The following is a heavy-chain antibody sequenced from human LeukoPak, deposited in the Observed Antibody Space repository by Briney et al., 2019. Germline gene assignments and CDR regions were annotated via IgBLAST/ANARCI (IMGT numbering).Heavy chain of an antibody. D-gene: IGHD3-10*01. J-gene: IGHJ3*02. CDR2: INPNSGGT. CDR1: GYTFIGYY. CDR3: ARADQKRGNRGEAFDI. V-gene: IGHV1-2*02. Sequence: ASVNVSCKDSGYTFIGYYIHWVRQAPGQGLEWMGWINPNSGGTNYAQKFQGRVTMTRDTSISTAYMELSRLRSDDTAVYYCARADQKRGNRGEAFDIWGQGRMVTVSS.